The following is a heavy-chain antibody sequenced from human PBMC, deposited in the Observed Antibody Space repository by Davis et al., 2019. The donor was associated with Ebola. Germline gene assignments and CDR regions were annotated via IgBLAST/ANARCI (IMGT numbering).Heavy chain of an antibody. CDR3: AREDCGGGNCYYYYGMDV. Sequence: GESLKISCAASEITFNSYAIHWVRQAPGKGLEWVAAISHDGSNQNYADSVKGRFIISRDNSKNMVFLQMNSLTPADTAIYFCAREDCGGGNCYYYYGMDVWGQGTTVIVSS. V-gene: IGHV3-30*19. CDR1: EITFNSYA. J-gene: IGHJ6*02. CDR2: ISHDGSNQ. D-gene: IGHD2-21*01.